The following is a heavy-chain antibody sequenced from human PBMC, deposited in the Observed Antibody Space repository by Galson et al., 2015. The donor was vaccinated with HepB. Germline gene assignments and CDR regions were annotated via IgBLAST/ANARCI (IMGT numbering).Heavy chain of an antibody. J-gene: IGHJ4*02. CDR1: GDALKNHI. CDR3: ARDVYNASLGQ. CDR2: IIPILGMA. V-gene: IGHV1-69*04. Sequence: SVKVSCKASGDALKNHIISRVRQAPGQGLEWMGRIIPILGMASSAQDFQDRVTLTADTSTDTAYMALTNLTFDDTALYYCARDVYNASLGQWGQGTLVTVSS. D-gene: IGHD3-10*01.